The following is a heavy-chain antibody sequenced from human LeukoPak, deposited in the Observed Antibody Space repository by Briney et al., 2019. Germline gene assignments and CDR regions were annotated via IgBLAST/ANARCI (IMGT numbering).Heavy chain of an antibody. CDR1: GGSISSYY. V-gene: IGHV4-59*08. CDR3: ASFGGDYGLDY. J-gene: IGHJ4*02. CDR2: IYYSGST. Sequence: SETLSLTCTVSGGSISSYYWSWLRQPPGKGLEWIGYIYYSGSTNYNPSLKSRVTISVDTSKNQFSLKLSSVTAADTAVYYCASFGGDYGLDYWGQGTLVTVSS. D-gene: IGHD4-17*01.